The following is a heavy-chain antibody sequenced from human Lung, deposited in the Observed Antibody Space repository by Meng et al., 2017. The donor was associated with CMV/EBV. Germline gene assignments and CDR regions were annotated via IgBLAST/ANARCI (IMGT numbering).Heavy chain of an antibody. Sequence: TFYRHALSWVRQAPGQGLEWMGGIIPIFGTPNYAQKFRARVTITTDESSSTAYMELRSLRSEDTAVYYCAGGRPQAGGGTPTRGLDHWGQGTLVTVSS. D-gene: IGHD3-16*01. CDR1: TFYRHA. J-gene: IGHJ4*02. CDR3: AGGRPQAGGGTPTRGLDH. CDR2: IIPIFGTP. V-gene: IGHV1-69*05.